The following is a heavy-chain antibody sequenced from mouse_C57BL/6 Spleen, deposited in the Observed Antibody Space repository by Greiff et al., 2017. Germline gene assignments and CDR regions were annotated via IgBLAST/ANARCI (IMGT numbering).Heavy chain of an antibody. Sequence: EVKVVESGAELVRPGASVKLSCTASGFNIKDDYMHWVKQRPEQGLEWIGWIDPENGDTEYASKFQGKATITADTSSNTAYLQLSSLTSEDTAVYYCTTWLAYWGQGTLVTVSA. CDR1: GFNIKDDY. CDR3: TTWLAY. CDR2: IDPENGDT. V-gene: IGHV14-4*01. J-gene: IGHJ3*01.